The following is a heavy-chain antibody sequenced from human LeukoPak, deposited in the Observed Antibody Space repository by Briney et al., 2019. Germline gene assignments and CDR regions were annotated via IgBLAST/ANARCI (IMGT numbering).Heavy chain of an antibody. Sequence: ASVKVSCKASGYTFSSYGISWVRQAPGQGLQWMGWISAYNGNTNYAQKLQGRVTMTTDTSTSTAYMELRSLRSDDTAVYYCARAASRAGRYRAFDIWGQGTMVTVSS. CDR2: ISAYNGNT. V-gene: IGHV1-18*01. J-gene: IGHJ3*02. CDR1: GYTFSSYG. CDR3: ARAASRAGRYRAFDI. D-gene: IGHD6-19*01.